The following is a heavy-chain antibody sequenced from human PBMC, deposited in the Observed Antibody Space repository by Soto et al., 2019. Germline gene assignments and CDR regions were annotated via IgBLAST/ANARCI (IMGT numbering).Heavy chain of an antibody. CDR1: GFAFSNYA. D-gene: IGHD6-19*01. V-gene: IGHV3-30-3*01. Sequence: LRLSCAASGFAFSNYAMHWVRQAPGKGLEWVAVTTHDGANKYSADSVKGRFTISRDNSKNTLYLQMNSLSAEDTAVYYCARGRIPVGYYYGMDVWGPGTTVTVSS. CDR3: ARGRIPVGYYYGMDV. J-gene: IGHJ6*02. CDR2: TTHDGANK.